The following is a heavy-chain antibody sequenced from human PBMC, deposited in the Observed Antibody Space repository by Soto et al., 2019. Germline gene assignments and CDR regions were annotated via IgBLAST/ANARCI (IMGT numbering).Heavy chain of an antibody. J-gene: IGHJ6*01. Sequence: EVQLVESGGGLVQPGGSLRLSCAASGFTVSSNYMSWVRQAPGKGLEWVSVIYSGGSTYYADSVKGRFTISRDNSKNTLYLQMNSVRAEDTAVYYCARDKVVVTATNYYYYGMDVWGQGTTVTVSS. CDR2: IYSGGST. V-gene: IGHV3-66*01. CDR1: GFTVSSNY. D-gene: IGHD2-21*02. CDR3: ARDKVVVTATNYYYYGMDV.